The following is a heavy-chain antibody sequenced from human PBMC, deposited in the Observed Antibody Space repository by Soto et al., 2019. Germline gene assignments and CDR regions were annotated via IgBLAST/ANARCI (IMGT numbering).Heavy chain of an antibody. CDR2: IYNSGST. CDR3: ARAPYGSETKPSSFDY. CDR1: GGSISSYY. Sequence: PSETLSLTCTVSGGSISSYYWSWIRQPPGKGLEWIGFIYNSGSTNYNPSLKSRVTISIDTSRNQFSLILSSVTAADTAAYFCARAPYGSETKPSSFDYWGQGTLVTVSS. J-gene: IGHJ4*02. V-gene: IGHV4-59*13. D-gene: IGHD3-10*01.